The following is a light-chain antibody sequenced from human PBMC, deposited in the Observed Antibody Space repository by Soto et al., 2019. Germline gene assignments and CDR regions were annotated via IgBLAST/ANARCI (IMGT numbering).Light chain of an antibody. CDR3: QQYGSSPWT. CDR1: QSVSSSY. V-gene: IGKV3-20*01. Sequence: EIVLTQSPGTLSLSPGERATLPCRASQSVSSSYLAWYQQKPGQAPRLLISGASSRATGIPDRFSGSGSVTDFTLTISGLEPEDCAVYYCQQYGSSPWTFGQGTKVVI. J-gene: IGKJ1*01. CDR2: GAS.